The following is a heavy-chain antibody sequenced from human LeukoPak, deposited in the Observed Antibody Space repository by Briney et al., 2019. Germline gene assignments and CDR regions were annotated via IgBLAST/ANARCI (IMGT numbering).Heavy chain of an antibody. D-gene: IGHD3-16*01. CDR3: ARSLGDPDAFDI. CDR2: INPNSGGT. J-gene: IGHJ3*02. Sequence: ASVKVSCKASGYTFTGYYMHWVRPAPGQGLEWMGWINPNSGGTNYAQKFQGRVTMTRDTSTSTAYMELSRLRSDDTAVYYCARSLGDPDAFDIWGQGTMVTVSS. CDR1: GYTFTGYY. V-gene: IGHV1-2*02.